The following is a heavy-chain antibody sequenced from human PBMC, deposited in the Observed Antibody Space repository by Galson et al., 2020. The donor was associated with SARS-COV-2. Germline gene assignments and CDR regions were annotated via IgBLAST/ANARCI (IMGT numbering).Heavy chain of an antibody. J-gene: IGHJ5*02. CDR3: AKETDDYNTSWYYH. V-gene: IGHV3-30*04. CDR2: ISYDGTKR. CDR1: GFTFSSSA. D-gene: IGHD3-10*01. Sequence: GGSLRLSCRASGFTFSSSAMHWVRQAQGKGLERVAIISYDGTKRYNLDSVKGRFTISRDNSKNTLYLQMDSLTTEDTAVYYCAKETDDYNTSWYYHWREGTLVIVSS.